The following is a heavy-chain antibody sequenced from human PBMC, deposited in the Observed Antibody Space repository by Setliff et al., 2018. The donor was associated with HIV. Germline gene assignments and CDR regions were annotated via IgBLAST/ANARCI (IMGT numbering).Heavy chain of an antibody. Sequence: SETLSLTCTVSGGSLSGTNYYWGWIRRPPGKGLEWIASMYYPGSDTTYYNPSLKSRVTISVDMSKNQFSLKLSSVTAADTAVYYCARASPTYYDNSGFDYWGQGTLVTVSS. J-gene: IGHJ4*02. D-gene: IGHD3-22*01. V-gene: IGHV4-39*01. CDR2: MYYPGSDTT. CDR1: GGSLSGTNYY. CDR3: ARASPTYYDNSGFDY.